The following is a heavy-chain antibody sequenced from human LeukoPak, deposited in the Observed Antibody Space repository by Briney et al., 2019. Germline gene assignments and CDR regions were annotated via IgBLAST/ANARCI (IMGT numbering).Heavy chain of an antibody. Sequence: PGGSLRLSCAASGFTFSSYAMSWFRQTPGKGLEWVSAISGSGDRTYYAESVKGRFSISRDNSKNPLYLQMHSLRAEDTAVYYCGKRELWHGSGEDAWGQGTTVTDSS. CDR3: GKRELWHGSGEDA. D-gene: IGHD3-10*01. CDR2: ISGSGDRT. CDR1: GFTFSSYA. V-gene: IGHV3-23*01. J-gene: IGHJ6*02.